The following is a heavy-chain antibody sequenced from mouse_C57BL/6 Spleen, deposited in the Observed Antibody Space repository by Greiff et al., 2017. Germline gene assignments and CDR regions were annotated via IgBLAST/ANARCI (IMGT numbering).Heavy chain of an antibody. CDR2: ISSGGDYI. J-gene: IGHJ1*03. CDR1: GFTFSSYA. Sequence: EVQLVESGEGLVKPGGSLKLSCAASGFTFSSYAMSWVRQTPEKRLEWVAYISSGGDYIYYSDTVKGRFTISRDNARNTLYLQMSSLKTEDTAMYYCTRANGYFDVWGTGTTVTVSS. V-gene: IGHV5-9-1*02. CDR3: TRANGYFDV.